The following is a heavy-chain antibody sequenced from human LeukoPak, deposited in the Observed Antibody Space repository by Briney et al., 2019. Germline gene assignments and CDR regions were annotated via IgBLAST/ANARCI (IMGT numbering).Heavy chain of an antibody. Sequence: PGGSLRLSCAASGFTFSDYYMSWIRQAPGKGLEWVSYISSSGSTIYYADSVKGRFTIPRDNTKNSLYLQMNSLRAEDTAVYYCARDWGRAAAGTFWFDTWGQGTLVTVSS. CDR2: ISSSGSTI. CDR3: ARDWGRAAAGTFWFDT. V-gene: IGHV3-11*01. CDR1: GFTFSDYY. J-gene: IGHJ5*02. D-gene: IGHD6-13*01.